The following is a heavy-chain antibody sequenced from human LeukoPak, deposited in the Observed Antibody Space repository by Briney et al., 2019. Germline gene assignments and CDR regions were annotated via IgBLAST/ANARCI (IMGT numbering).Heavy chain of an antibody. Sequence: GSSVKVSSKASGGTFSSYAISWVRQAPGQGLEWMGGIIPIFGTANYAQKFQGRVTITADESTSTAYMELSSLRSEDTAVYYCARVTAFLRSLSAYYMDVWGKGTTVTVSS. J-gene: IGHJ6*03. CDR2: IIPIFGTA. CDR3: ARVTAFLRSLSAYYMDV. D-gene: IGHD5/OR15-5a*01. CDR1: GGTFSSYA. V-gene: IGHV1-69*01.